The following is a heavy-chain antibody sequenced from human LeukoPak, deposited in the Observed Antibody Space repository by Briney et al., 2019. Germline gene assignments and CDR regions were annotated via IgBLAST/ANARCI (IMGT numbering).Heavy chain of an antibody. V-gene: IGHV3-23*01. CDR2: IFGNGAAI. Sequence: GGSLRLSCAASGFCFGIFAMNWVRQAPGKGVEWVSVIFGNGAAIQYADSVKGRFSISRDNSETVLFLQMNSLRAEDTAVYYCVKDRTPDGFYSNDLWGQGTLVTVSS. J-gene: IGHJ5*02. CDR3: VKDRTPDGFYSNDL. CDR1: GFCFGIFA. D-gene: IGHD5-24*01.